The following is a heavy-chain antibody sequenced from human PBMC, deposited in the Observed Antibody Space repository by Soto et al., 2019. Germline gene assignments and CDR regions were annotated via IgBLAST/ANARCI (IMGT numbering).Heavy chain of an antibody. Sequence: PSETLSLTCTVSGGSISSGGYYWSWIRQHPGKGLEWIGYIYYSGSTYYNPSLKSRVTISVDTSKNQFSLKLSSVTAADTAVYYCASRVDTAMVTPPYYYYGMDVWGQGTTVTVSS. CDR2: IYYSGST. CDR1: GGSISSGGYY. V-gene: IGHV4-31*03. CDR3: ASRVDTAMVTPPYYYYGMDV. D-gene: IGHD5-18*01. J-gene: IGHJ6*02.